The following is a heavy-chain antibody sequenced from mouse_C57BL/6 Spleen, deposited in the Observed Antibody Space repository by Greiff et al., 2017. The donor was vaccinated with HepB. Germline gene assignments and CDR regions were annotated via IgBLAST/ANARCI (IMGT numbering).Heavy chain of an antibody. J-gene: IGHJ4*01. Sequence: EVKLMESGGGLVQPGGSLSLSCAASGFTFTDYYMSWVRQPPGKALEWLGFIRNKANGYTTEYSASVKGRFTISRDNSQSILYLQMNALRAEDSATYYCARGLPYYAMDYWGQGTSVTVSS. CDR1: GFTFTDYY. D-gene: IGHD2-1*01. CDR2: IRNKANGYTT. CDR3: ARGLPYYAMDY. V-gene: IGHV7-3*01.